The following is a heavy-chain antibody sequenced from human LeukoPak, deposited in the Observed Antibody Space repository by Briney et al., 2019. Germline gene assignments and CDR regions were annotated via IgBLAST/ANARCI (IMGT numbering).Heavy chain of an antibody. Sequence: PSETLSLTCTVSGGSISSYYWSWIRQPPGKGLEWIGYIHYSGGITYYNPSLKSRVTMSVDTSKNQFSLKLSSVTAADTAVYYCARDHRRGEGDYWGQGTLVTVSS. V-gene: IGHV4-59*12. D-gene: IGHD3-10*01. CDR3: ARDHRRGEGDY. CDR1: GGSISSYY. J-gene: IGHJ4*02. CDR2: IHYSGGIT.